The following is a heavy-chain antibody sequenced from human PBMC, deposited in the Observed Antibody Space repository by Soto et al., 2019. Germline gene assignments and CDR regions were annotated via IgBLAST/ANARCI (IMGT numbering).Heavy chain of an antibody. D-gene: IGHD5-18*01. J-gene: IGHJ5*02. CDR1: XYTFTXXX. Sequence: QVQLVQSGAEVKKPGASVKVSCXXXXYTFTXXXXXXXXXXXXXXXXXMGWINPNSGNTKYVQKFQGRVIMTRDTSIRTAYMELSRLTSDDTAVYYCARGEVDTAPFDPWGQGTLVTVSS. CDR2: INPNSGNT. V-gene: IGHV1-2*02. CDR3: ARGEVDTAPFDP.